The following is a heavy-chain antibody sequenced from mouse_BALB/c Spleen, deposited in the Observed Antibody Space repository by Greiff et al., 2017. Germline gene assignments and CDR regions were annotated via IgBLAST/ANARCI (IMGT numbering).Heavy chain of an antibody. J-gene: IGHJ2*01. Sequence: VQLKQSGTVLARPGASVKMSCKASGYTFTSYWMHWVKQRPGQGLEWIGAIYPGNSDTSYNQKFKGKAKLTAVTSTSTAYMELSSLTNEDSAVYYCTRELGRQYYFDYWGQGTTLTVSS. CDR1: GYTFTSYW. CDR3: TRELGRQYYFDY. D-gene: IGHD4-1*01. CDR2: IYPGNSDT. V-gene: IGHV1-5*01.